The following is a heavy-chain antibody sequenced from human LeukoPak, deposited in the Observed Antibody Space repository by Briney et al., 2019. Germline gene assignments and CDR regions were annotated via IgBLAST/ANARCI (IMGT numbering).Heavy chain of an antibody. D-gene: IGHD4-17*01. V-gene: IGHV3-73*01. Sequence: PGGSLRLSCAAAGFSFSSLHMSWVRQASGKGLEWVGRIRNKANNYATAYAASVRGRFTISRNDSNNTAYLQMSSLRSEDTAVYYCTTLTVNWGQGTLVTVSS. CDR1: GFSFSSLH. CDR3: TTLTVN. CDR2: IRNKANNYAT. J-gene: IGHJ4*02.